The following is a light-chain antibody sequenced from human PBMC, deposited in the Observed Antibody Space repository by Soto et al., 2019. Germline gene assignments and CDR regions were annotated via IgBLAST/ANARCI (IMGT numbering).Light chain of an antibody. V-gene: IGLV2-14*01. CDR3: SSSSNSSNLV. Sequence: SALTQPASVSGSPGQSITISCTGTSSDVGGYNYVSWYQQHPGKATKVMIYDVRNRPSGVSSLFSGSKSGNTASLTISGRQAADEDDYYCSSSSNSSNLVFGGGTKLTVL. CDR2: DVR. J-gene: IGLJ2*01. CDR1: SSDVGGYNY.